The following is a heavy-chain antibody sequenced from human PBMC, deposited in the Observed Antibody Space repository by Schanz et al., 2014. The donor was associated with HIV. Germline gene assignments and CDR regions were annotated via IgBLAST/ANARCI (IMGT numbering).Heavy chain of an antibody. CDR1: GFTLEDFA. CDR3: AKGIMGATEYYYGMDV. D-gene: IGHD1-26*01. J-gene: IGHJ6*02. Sequence: EVQLMESGGGLVQPGRSLRLSCAASGFTLEDFAMHWVRQASGKGLEWVSGMTWNRRRIGYGDAVKGRFTISRDNANNFVYLEMNGLRVEDTALYYCAKGIMGATEYYYGMDVWGQGTMVTVSS. V-gene: IGHV3-9*01. CDR2: MTWNRRRI.